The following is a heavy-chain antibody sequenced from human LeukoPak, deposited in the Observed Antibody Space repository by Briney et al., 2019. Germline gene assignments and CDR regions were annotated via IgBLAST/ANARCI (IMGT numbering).Heavy chain of an antibody. V-gene: IGHV3-23*01. Sequence: PGRSLRLSCAASGFTFSSYGMNWVRQAPGKGLEWVSGISGSGGSTYYADSVKGRFTISRDNSKNTLYLQMNSLRAEDTAVYYCAKSIWGPLDYWGQGTLVTVSS. D-gene: IGHD7-27*01. CDR3: AKSIWGPLDY. CDR2: ISGSGGST. J-gene: IGHJ4*02. CDR1: GFTFSSYG.